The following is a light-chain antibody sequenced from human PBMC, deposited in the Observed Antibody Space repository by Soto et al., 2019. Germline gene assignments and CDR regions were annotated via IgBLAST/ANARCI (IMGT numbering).Light chain of an antibody. J-gene: IGKJ1*01. CDR1: QSVGSN. CDR2: GAS. Sequence: EIVMTQSPATLSVSPGARATLSCRASQSVGSNLVWYQQKPGQAPRVLIYGASTRATGIPARFGGSGSGADFTLSISSLEPEDFAVYHCQQRNMWPRTFGQGTKVDI. CDR3: QQRNMWPRT. V-gene: IGKV3-15*01.